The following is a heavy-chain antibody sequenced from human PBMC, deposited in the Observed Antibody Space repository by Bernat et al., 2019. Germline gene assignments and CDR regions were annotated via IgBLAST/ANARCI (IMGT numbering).Heavy chain of an antibody. CDR3: ERDDNLGAGSYQV. CDR2: IAWDGGSI. J-gene: IGHJ4*02. V-gene: IGHV3-20*04. D-gene: IGHD3-10*01. CDR1: GFRFDDYG. Sequence: EVQLVESGGAVVRPGGSLRLSCAASGFRFDDYGMTWVRQAPGKGLECISGIAWDGGSIGYVDSVKGRFTISRDNAKNSLYLQMNILRVEDTALYYCERDDNLGAGSYQVWGQGTLVTVSS.